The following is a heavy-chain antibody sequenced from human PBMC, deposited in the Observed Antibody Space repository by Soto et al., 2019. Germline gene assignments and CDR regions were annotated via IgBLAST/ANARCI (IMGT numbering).Heavy chain of an antibody. CDR1: GYSFTSYW. CDR3: ARVALRVNSGYDSGCSGGSCYYDYYGMDV. V-gene: IGHV5-51*01. D-gene: IGHD2-15*01. J-gene: IGHJ6*02. Sequence: PGESLKISCKGSGYSFTSYWIGWVRQMPGKGLEWMGIIYPGDSDTRYSPSFQGQVTISADKSISTAYLQWSSLKASDTAMYYCARVALRVNSGYDSGCSGGSCYYDYYGMDVWGQGTTVTVSS. CDR2: IYPGDSDT.